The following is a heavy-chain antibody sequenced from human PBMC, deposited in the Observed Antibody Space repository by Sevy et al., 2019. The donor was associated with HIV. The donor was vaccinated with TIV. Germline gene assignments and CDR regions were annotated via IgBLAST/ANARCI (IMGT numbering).Heavy chain of an antibody. J-gene: IGHJ4*02. CDR3: ARGEWGGVNY. CDR1: GFTFSTYE. Sequence: GGSLRLSCAASGFTFSTYEMNWVRQAPGKGLEWVSYISSSGSTIYYADSVKGRFTISRDNAKNSLYLQMNSLRAEDRAVYYWARGEWGGVNYWGQGTLVTVSS. CDR2: ISSSGSTI. D-gene: IGHD3-16*01. V-gene: IGHV3-48*03.